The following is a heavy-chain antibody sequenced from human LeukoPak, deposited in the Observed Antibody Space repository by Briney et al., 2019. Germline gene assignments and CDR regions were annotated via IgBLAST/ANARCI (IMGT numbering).Heavy chain of an antibody. CDR3: ARQRTTFDAIDV. CDR2: ISPGDSHI. CDR1: GYTFTNYW. D-gene: IGHD3-10*02. J-gene: IGHJ3*01. V-gene: IGHV5-51*01. Sequence: GESLKISCRGSGYTFTNYWIAWVRQMPEKGLEYIGIISPGDSHIIYSPSFQGQVTISVDKSLRSAYLQWSALKASDTAIYFCARQRTTFDAIDVWGQGTMITVS.